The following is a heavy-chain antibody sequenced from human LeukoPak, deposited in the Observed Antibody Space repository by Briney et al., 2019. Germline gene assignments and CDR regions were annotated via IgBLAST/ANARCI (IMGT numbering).Heavy chain of an antibody. CDR1: GHSFTAYW. J-gene: IGHJ4*02. Sequence: GESLKISCQGSGHSFTAYWIAWVRQKPGKGLEWMGIIYPGDSDTRYSPSFQGQVTISVDKSITTAYLLWSSLRASDTALYYCARGGNLYFDYWGQGTLVTVSS. CDR2: IYPGDSDT. D-gene: IGHD1-14*01. V-gene: IGHV5-51*01. CDR3: ARGGNLYFDY.